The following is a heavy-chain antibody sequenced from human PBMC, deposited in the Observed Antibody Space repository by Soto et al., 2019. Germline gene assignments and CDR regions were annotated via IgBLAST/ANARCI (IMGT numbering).Heavy chain of an antibody. CDR2: IDPSDSYT. J-gene: IGHJ6*02. CDR3: ARHFYGSDGLDNGMDV. Sequence: GESLKISCKGSGYSFTSYWISWVRQMPGKGLEWMGRIDPSDSYTNYSPSFQGHVTISADKSISTAYLQWSSLKASDTAMYYCARHFYGSDGLDNGMDVWGQGTPVTVSS. V-gene: IGHV5-10-1*01. D-gene: IGHD3-10*01. CDR1: GYSFTSYW.